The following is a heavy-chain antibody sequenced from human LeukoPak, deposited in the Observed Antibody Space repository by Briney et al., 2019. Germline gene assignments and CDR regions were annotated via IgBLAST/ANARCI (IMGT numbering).Heavy chain of an antibody. V-gene: IGHV4-34*01. D-gene: IGHD3-16*01. CDR1: GGSFSGYY. Sequence: PSETLSLTCAVYGGSFSGYYWSWIRQPPGKGLEWIGEINHSGSTNYNPSLKSRGTISVDTSKNQFSLKLSSVTAADTAVYYYARDLWGGIYYYYYGMDVWGQGTTVTVSS. CDR2: INHSGST. CDR3: ARDLWGGIYYYYYGMDV. J-gene: IGHJ6*02.